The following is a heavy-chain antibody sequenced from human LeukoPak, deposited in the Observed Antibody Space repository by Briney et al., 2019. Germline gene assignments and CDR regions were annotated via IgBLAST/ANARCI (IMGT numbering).Heavy chain of an antibody. CDR1: GFTVSSNY. Sequence: GGSLRLSCAASGFTVSSNYMSWVRQAPGKGLEWVSVIYSGGSTYYADSVKGRFTISRDNSKNTLYLQMNSLRAEDTAVYYCAREGDYYDYAFDYWGQGTLVTVSS. J-gene: IGHJ4*02. CDR3: AREGDYYDYAFDY. V-gene: IGHV3-53*01. CDR2: IYSGGST. D-gene: IGHD3-22*01.